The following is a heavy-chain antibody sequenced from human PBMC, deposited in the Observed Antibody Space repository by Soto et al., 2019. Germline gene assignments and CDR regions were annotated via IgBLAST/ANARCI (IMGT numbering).Heavy chain of an antibody. CDR3: ARLDHFDTSARSTGYFEY. CDR2: IYPGDSDT. CDR1: GYIFTSYW. V-gene: IGHV5-51*01. Sequence: GESLKISCEGSGYIFTSYWIGWVRQMPGKCLEWMGIIYPGDSDTRYSPSFQGQVTISAYKSISTAYLQRNSLKASDPAIYFCARLDHFDTSARSTGYFEYWRQGTRVAVAS. D-gene: IGHD3-22*01. J-gene: IGHJ4*02.